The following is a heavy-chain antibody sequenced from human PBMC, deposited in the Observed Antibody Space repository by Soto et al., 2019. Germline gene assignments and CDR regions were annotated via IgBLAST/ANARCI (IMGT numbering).Heavy chain of an antibody. J-gene: IGHJ4*02. V-gene: IGHV1-24*01. Sequence: ASVKVSCKVSGYTLTELSMHWVRQAPGKGLEWMGGFDPEDCETIYAQKFQGRVTMTEDTSTDTAYMELSSLRSEDTAVYYCATRSCSSTSCPLDYWGQGTLVTVSS. CDR1: GYTLTELS. CDR2: FDPEDCET. CDR3: ATRSCSSTSCPLDY. D-gene: IGHD2-2*01.